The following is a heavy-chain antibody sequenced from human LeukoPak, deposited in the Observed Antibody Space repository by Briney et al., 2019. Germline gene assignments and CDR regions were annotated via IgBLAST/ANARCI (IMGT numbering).Heavy chain of an antibody. J-gene: IGHJ4*02. D-gene: IGHD3-22*01. CDR3: ARDRNYYDSSGYYFAN. Sequence: SETLSLTCTVSGGTVSSGSSFWSWIRQPPGKGLEWIGYIYHSGNTNYNPSLKSRVTISVDTSKSQLSLKLNSVTAADTAVYYCARDRNYYDSSGYYFANWGQGTLVTVSS. CDR1: GGTVSSGSSF. CDR2: IYHSGNT. V-gene: IGHV4-61*01.